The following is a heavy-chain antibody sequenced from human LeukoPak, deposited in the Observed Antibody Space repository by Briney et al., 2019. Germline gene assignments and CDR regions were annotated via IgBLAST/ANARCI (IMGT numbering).Heavy chain of an antibody. V-gene: IGHV3-33*01. Sequence: GGSLRLSCIASRFIFSNYGMHWVRQVPGKGLEWVAEIWDDGRNKYYADSVKGRFTISRDNSKKTLYLQMNSLRVEDTAVYYCVRDGPRAYCGVDCYPDFDYWGRGTLVTVSS. CDR3: VRDGPRAYCGVDCYPDFDY. D-gene: IGHD2-21*02. J-gene: IGHJ4*02. CDR2: IWDDGRNK. CDR1: RFIFSNYG.